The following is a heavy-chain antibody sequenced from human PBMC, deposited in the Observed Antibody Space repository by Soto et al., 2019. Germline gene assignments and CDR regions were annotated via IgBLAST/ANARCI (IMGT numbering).Heavy chain of an antibody. CDR2: ISYDGSNK. CDR1: GFTFSSYA. V-gene: IGHV3-30-3*01. J-gene: IGHJ3*02. Sequence: SLRLSCAASGFTFSSYAMHWVRQALGKGLEWVAVISYDGSNKYYADSVKGRFTISRDNSKNTLYLQMNSLRAEDTAVYYCARDVNYDILGDAFDIWGQGTMVTVSS. D-gene: IGHD3-9*01. CDR3: ARDVNYDILGDAFDI.